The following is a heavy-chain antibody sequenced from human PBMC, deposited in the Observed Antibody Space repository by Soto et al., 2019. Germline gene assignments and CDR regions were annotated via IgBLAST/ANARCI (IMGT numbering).Heavy chain of an antibody. Sequence: SETLSLTCTVSGGSISSGDYYWSWIRQPPGKGLEWIGYIYYSGSTYYNPSLKSRVTISVDTSKNQFSLKLSSVTAADTAVYYCASSPKDYYDSSGLNDAFDIWGQGTMVTVSS. CDR1: GGSISSGDYY. V-gene: IGHV4-30-4*01. D-gene: IGHD3-22*01. CDR2: IYYSGST. CDR3: ASSPKDYYDSSGLNDAFDI. J-gene: IGHJ3*02.